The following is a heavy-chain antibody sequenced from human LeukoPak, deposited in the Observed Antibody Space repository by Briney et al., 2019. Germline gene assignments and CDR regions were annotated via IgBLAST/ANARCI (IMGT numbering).Heavy chain of an antibody. CDR2: MNPNSGNT. CDR3: ARAVYGDYAPYYYYYYMDV. D-gene: IGHD4-17*01. V-gene: IGHV1-8*01. J-gene: IGHJ6*03. Sequence: GASVKVSCKASGYTFTSYDINWVRQATGQGLEWMGWMNPNSGNTGYAQKFQGRVTITADESTSTAYMELSSLRSEDTAVYYCARAVYGDYAPYYYYYYMDVWGKGTTVTISS. CDR1: GYTFTSYD.